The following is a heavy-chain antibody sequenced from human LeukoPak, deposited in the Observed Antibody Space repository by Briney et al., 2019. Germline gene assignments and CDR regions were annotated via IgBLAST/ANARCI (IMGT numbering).Heavy chain of an antibody. J-gene: IGHJ4*02. CDR2: ISPSGDST. V-gene: IGHV3-23*01. CDR1: GFTLSDYY. D-gene: IGHD2-21*02. Sequence: GGSLRLSCAASGFTLSDYYMDWVRQAPGEGLEWVAAISPSGDSTTYRDSVKGQFTISRDNSRNRLYLQMNTLTVEDTAIYYCARRLLTGGVTDFFDFWGQGALVTVSS. CDR3: ARRLLTGGVTDFFDF.